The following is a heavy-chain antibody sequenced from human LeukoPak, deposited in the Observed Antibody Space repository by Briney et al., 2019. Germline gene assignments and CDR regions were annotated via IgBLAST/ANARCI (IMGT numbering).Heavy chain of an antibody. CDR3: ARDYYDSSGYYYYYYGIDV. D-gene: IGHD3-22*01. V-gene: IGHV1-69*13. CDR1: GGTFSSYA. J-gene: IGHJ6*02. Sequence: AASVKVSCKASGGTFSSYAISWVRQAPGQGPEWMGGIIPIFGTANYAQKFQGRVTITADESTSTAYMELSSLRSEDTAVYYCARDYYDSSGYYYYYYGIDVWGQGTTVTVSS. CDR2: IIPIFGTA.